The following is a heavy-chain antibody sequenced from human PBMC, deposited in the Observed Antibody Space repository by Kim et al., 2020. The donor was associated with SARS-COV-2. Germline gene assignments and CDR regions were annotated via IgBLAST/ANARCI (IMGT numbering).Heavy chain of an antibody. CDR2: IYYSGST. D-gene: IGHD3-3*01. V-gene: IGHV4-31*03. CDR1: GGSISSGGYY. CDR3: ARDQNYYDFWSGYYVANYYYGMDV. J-gene: IGHJ6*02. Sequence: SETLSLTCTVSGGSISSGGYYWSWIRQHQGKGLEWIGYIYYSGSTYYNPSLKSRVTISVDTSKNQFSLKLSSVTAADTAVYYCARDQNYYDFWSGYYVANYYYGMDVWGQGTTVTVSS.